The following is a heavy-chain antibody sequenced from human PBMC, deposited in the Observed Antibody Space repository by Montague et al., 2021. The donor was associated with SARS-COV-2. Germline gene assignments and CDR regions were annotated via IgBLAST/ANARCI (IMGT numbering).Heavy chain of an antibody. CDR1: GGSISGYY. CDR3: ASLGSPAYCGGDCYLRDYGTDV. J-gene: IGHJ6*02. V-gene: IGHV4-59*08. CDR2: IYYTGST. D-gene: IGHD2-21*02. Sequence: SETLSLTCTVSGGSISGYYWTWMRQPPGKGLEWLGHIYYTGSTKYNPSLKSRVTISIDAPKNQFSLKLRSVTAADTAVYFCASLGSPAYCGGDCYLRDYGTDVWGQGTRVTVSS.